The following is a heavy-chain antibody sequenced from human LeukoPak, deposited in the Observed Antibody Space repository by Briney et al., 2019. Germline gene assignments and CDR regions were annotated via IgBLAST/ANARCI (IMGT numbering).Heavy chain of an antibody. J-gene: IGHJ4*02. Sequence: GGSLRLSCAASGFTFSSYAMSWVRQAPGKGLEWVSAISGSGGSTYYADSVKGRFTISRDNAKNSLYLQMNSLRAEDTAVYYCAREGGYCYSTSCRYFDYWGQGTLVTVSS. V-gene: IGHV3-23*01. CDR2: ISGSGGST. D-gene: IGHD2-2*01. CDR3: AREGGYCYSTSCRYFDY. CDR1: GFTFSSYA.